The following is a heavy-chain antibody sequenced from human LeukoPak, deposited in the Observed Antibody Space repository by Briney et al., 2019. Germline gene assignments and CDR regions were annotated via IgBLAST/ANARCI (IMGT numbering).Heavy chain of an antibody. CDR1: GFTFSSYG. J-gene: IGHJ6*03. V-gene: IGHV3-30*02. Sequence: GGSLRLSCAASGFTFSSYGMHWVRQAPGKGLEWVAFIRYDGSNKYYADSVKGRFTISRDNSKNTLYLQMNSLRAEDTAVYYCAKCRAPLLLWFRKRAYYMDVWGKGTTVTISS. CDR2: IRYDGSNK. CDR3: AKCRAPLLLWFRKRAYYMDV. D-gene: IGHD3-10*01.